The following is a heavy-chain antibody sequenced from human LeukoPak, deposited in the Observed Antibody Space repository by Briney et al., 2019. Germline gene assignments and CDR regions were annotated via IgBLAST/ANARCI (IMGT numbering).Heavy chain of an antibody. J-gene: IGHJ5*02. Sequence: SETLSLTCTVSGGSMNSETHYWSWIRQPAGQGLEWIVRVYNTGSAHYNPSLKRRVTISVDTSKNQFSLNLRSATAADTAVYFCARDTGTIPGAIWGNWFDPWGQGILVTVSS. D-gene: IGHD4-17*01. CDR1: GGSMNSETHY. CDR3: ARDTGTIPGAIWGNWFDP. CDR2: VYNTGSA. V-gene: IGHV4-61*02.